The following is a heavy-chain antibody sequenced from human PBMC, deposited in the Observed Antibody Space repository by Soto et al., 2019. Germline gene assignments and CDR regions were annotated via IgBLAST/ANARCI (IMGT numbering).Heavy chain of an antibody. J-gene: IGHJ6*03. V-gene: IGHV4-59*11. CDR1: GGSISGLY. CDR3: ARLRNLYFMDV. D-gene: IGHD1-1*01. Sequence: QVQLQESGPGLVEPSETLSLTCSVSGGSISGLYWSWVRQPPGRGLEWIGWIYYSGTTNYNPSLKRRVTMSIYTSKSQLCLRLGSVTAADTAIYDCARLRNLYFMDVWGRGPTVAVSS. CDR2: IYYSGTT.